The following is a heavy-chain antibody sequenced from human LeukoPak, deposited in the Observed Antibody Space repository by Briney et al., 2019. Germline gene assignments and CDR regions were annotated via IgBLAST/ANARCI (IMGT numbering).Heavy chain of an antibody. CDR2: MNPNSGNT. CDR1: GYTFTSYD. J-gene: IGHJ4*02. V-gene: IGHV1-8*01. CDR3: ARSGYYYGPLGY. D-gene: IGHD3-22*01. Sequence: ASVKVSCKASGYTFTSYDINWVRQATGQGLEWMGWMNPNSGNTGYAQKFQGRVTMTRNTSISTAYMELSSLRSEDTAVYYCARSGYYYGPLGYWGQGTLVTVSS.